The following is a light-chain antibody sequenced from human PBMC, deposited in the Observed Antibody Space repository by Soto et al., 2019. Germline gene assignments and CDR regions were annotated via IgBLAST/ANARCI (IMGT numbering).Light chain of an antibody. V-gene: IGKV3-15*01. CDR2: DAS. J-gene: IGKJ2*01. CDR1: QSVSSN. Sequence: DIVMTQSPGTLSVSPGERATLSCMAGQSVSSNLAWYQQKPGQAPRLLIYDASTRATGIPARFSGSGSGTDFTLSIRSLQSEDFAVYFCQQYNTWPPYTFGQGTKLEI. CDR3: QQYNTWPPYT.